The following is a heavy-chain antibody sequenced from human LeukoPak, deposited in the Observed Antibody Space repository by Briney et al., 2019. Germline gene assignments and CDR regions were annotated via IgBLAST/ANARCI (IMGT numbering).Heavy chain of an antibody. CDR3: ARDYSGSYFYAFDI. CDR1: GGSISSSSYY. Sequence: PSETLSLTCTVSGGSISSSSYYWGWIRQPPGKGLEWIGSIYYSGSTYYNPSLKSRVTMSVDTSKNQFSLKLSSVTAADTAVYYCARDYSGSYFYAFDIWGQGTMVTVSS. CDR2: IYYSGST. V-gene: IGHV4-39*07. D-gene: IGHD1-26*01. J-gene: IGHJ3*02.